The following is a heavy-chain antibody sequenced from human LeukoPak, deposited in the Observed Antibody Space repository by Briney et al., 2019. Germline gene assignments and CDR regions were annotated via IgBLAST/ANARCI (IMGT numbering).Heavy chain of an antibody. V-gene: IGHV1-69*05. Sequence: SVKVSCKASGGTFSSYAISWVRQAPGQGLEWMGGIIPIFGTANYAQKFQGRVTITTDESTSTAYMELSSLRSEDTAVYYCARASIVVVPAAAYYYYYMDVWGKGTTVTVSS. D-gene: IGHD2-2*01. CDR2: IIPIFGTA. CDR3: ARASIVVVPAAAYYYYYMDV. J-gene: IGHJ6*03. CDR1: GGTFSSYA.